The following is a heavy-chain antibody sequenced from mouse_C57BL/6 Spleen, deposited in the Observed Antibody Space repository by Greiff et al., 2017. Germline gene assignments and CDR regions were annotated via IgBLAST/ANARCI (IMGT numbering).Heavy chain of an antibody. D-gene: IGHD2-4*01. CDR2: INYDGSSA. J-gene: IGHJ4*01. V-gene: IGHV5-16*01. CDR3: AREVDYGAYAMDY. CDR1: GFTFSDYY. Sequence: EVHLVESEGGLVQPGSSMKLSCTASGFTFSDYYMAWVRQVPEKGLEWVANINYDGSSAYYLDSLKSRFIISRDNAKNILYLQMSSLKSEDTATYYCAREVDYGAYAMDYWGQGTSVTVSS.